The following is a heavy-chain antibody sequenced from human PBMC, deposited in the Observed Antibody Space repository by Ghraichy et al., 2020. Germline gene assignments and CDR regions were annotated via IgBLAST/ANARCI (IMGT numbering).Heavy chain of an antibody. V-gene: IGHV4-31*03. CDR3: ARDHAGAYYYYAMDV. CDR2: IYHSGGT. J-gene: IGHJ6*02. CDR1: GDSITSGDYY. Sequence: TLSLTCTVSGDSITSGDYYWTWIRQHPGKGLEWIGYIYHSGGTYYNPSLKSRLTISVDTSKNQFSLKLSSVTAADTAVYYCARDHAGAYYYYAMDVWGQGTTVTVSS. D-gene: IGHD2-8*02.